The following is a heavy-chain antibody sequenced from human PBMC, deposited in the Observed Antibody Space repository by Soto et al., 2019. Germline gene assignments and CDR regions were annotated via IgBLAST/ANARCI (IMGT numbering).Heavy chain of an antibody. CDR1: GFTFSSYG. CDR2: ISYDGSNK. D-gene: IGHD6-13*01. CDR3: AKPIAAAGGRPYYYYGMDV. J-gene: IGHJ6*02. V-gene: IGHV3-30*18. Sequence: GGSLRLSCAASGFTFSSYGMHWVRQAPGKGLEWVAVISYDGSNKYYADSVKGRFTISRDNSKNTLYWQMNSLRAEDTAVYYWAKPIAAAGGRPYYYYGMDVWGQGTTVTVSS.